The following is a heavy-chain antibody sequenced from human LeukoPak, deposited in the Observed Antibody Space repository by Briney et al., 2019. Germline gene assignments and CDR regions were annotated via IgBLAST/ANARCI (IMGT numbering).Heavy chain of an antibody. V-gene: IGHV3-74*01. CDR3: ARDPQLYFDLIELVDY. J-gene: IGHJ4*02. Sequence: PGGSLRLSCAASGFTFSSYWMNWVRHPPGKGLVWVSRIASDGSSTTYADSVKGRFSVSRDNAKNTLYLQMNSLRVEDTAVYYCARDPQLYFDLIELVDYWGQGTLVTVSS. CDR1: GFTFSSYW. D-gene: IGHD1-1*01. CDR2: IASDGSST.